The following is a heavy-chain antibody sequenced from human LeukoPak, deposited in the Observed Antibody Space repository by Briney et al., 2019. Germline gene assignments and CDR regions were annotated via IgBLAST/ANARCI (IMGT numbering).Heavy chain of an antibody. CDR2: IDPNSGDT. J-gene: IGHJ4*02. CDR3: ARRSSVVSSLYY. CDR1: GYTFTDFF. V-gene: IGHV1-2*02. D-gene: IGHD3-16*02. Sequence: ASVKVSCKASGYTFTDFFFHWVRQAPGQGLEWVGWIDPNSGDTNYARKFQGRVTRTRDTSINTAYMDLTRLRSDDTAVYFCARRSSVVSSLYYWGQGTLVTVSS.